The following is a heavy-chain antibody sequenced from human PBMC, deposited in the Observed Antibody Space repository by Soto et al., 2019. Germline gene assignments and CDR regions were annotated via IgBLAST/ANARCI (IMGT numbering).Heavy chain of an antibody. CDR3: ARDNGCTSGVCSYYYYYYGMDV. J-gene: IGHJ6*02. Sequence: GGSLRLSCAASGFTFSSYSMNWVRQAPGKGLEWVSSISSSSSYIYYADSVKGRFTISRDNAKNSLYLQMNSLRAEDTAVYYCARDNGCTSGVCSYYYYYYGMDVWGQGTTVTVSS. V-gene: IGHV3-21*01. D-gene: IGHD2-8*01. CDR1: GFTFSSYS. CDR2: ISSSSSYI.